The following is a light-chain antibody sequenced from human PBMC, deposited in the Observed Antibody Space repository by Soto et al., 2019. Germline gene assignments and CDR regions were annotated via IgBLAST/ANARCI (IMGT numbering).Light chain of an antibody. V-gene: IGKV3-20*01. CDR1: ESVSSSF. J-gene: IGKJ3*01. CDR3: QQYDSSSFT. Sequence: EIVLTQSPGTLSLSPGERATLSCRVSESVSSSFLAWYQQRPGQAPRLLMYGASSRATGISDRFSGSGSGTDFTLTISRLEPEDFAVYYCQQYDSSSFTFGPGTKVDIK. CDR2: GAS.